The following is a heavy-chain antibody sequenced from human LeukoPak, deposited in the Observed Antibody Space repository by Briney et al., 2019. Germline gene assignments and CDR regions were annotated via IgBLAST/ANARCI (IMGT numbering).Heavy chain of an antibody. V-gene: IGHV3-74*03. CDR2: TNGDGSDT. D-gene: IGHD1-26*01. CDR1: GFTFSNYW. J-gene: IGHJ4*02. CDR3: ARDPREWELPIDY. Sequence: PGGSLRLSCSASGFTFSNYWMRWVRQAPGKGLVWVSGTNGDGSDTKYADSVKGRFTISRDNAKNTLYLQMNSLRAEDTAVYYCARDPREWELPIDYWGQGSLVTVSS.